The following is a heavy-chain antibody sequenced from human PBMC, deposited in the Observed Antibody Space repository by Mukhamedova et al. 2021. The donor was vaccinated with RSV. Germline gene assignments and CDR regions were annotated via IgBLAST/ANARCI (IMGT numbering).Heavy chain of an antibody. D-gene: IGHD6-19*01. CDR2: ISASGGGT. V-gene: IGHV3-23*01. Sequence: GLEWVSAISASGGGTYYAGSVEGRFTISRDNSKNTLYLQMNSLRAGDTAVYYCAKGGGNGWSRYYFDYWGQGTLVNVSS. J-gene: IGHJ4*02. CDR3: AKGGGNGWSRYYFDY.